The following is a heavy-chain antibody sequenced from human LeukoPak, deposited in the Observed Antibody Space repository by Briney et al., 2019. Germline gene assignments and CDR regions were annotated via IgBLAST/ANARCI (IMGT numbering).Heavy chain of an antibody. CDR2: IYYSGST. Sequence: SETLSLTCTVSGGSISNYYWSWIRQPPGKGLEWIGYIYYSGSTNYNPSLKSRVTISVDTSKNQFSLKLRSVTAADTAVYYCARGSGYHWGSFYDYWGQGTLVTVSS. J-gene: IGHJ4*02. CDR1: GGSISNYY. D-gene: IGHD5-12*01. CDR3: ARGSGYHWGSFYDY. V-gene: IGHV4-59*01.